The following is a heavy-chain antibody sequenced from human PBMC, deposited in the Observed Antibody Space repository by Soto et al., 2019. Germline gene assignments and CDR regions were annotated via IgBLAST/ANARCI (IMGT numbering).Heavy chain of an antibody. CDR1: GDSVSGNSAA. CDR3: AREYPYYESSDSYFGY. CDR2: TYYSSKWYN. J-gene: IGHJ4*02. D-gene: IGHD3-22*01. V-gene: IGHV6-1*01. Sequence: SQNRSITCASSGDSVSGNSAAWNWIRQSPSRGLEWLGRTYYSSKWYNDYAVSVKSRITVTPDTSKNQFSLHLNSVTPEDTAVSYCAREYPYYESSDSYFGYWGQGALVTVSS.